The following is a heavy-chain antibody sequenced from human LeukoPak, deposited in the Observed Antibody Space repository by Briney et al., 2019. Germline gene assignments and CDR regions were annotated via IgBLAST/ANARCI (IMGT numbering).Heavy chain of an antibody. D-gene: IGHD3-3*01. CDR1: GGSISSYY. V-gene: IGHV4-4*07. CDR3: AREREADFWSGSRGYMDV. Sequence: PSETLSLTCTVSGGSISSYYWSWIRQPAGKGLEWIGRIYTSGSTNYNPSLKSRVTMSVDTSKNQFSLKLSSVTAADTAVYYCAREREADFWSGSRGYMDVWGKGTTVTVSS. J-gene: IGHJ6*03. CDR2: IYTSGST.